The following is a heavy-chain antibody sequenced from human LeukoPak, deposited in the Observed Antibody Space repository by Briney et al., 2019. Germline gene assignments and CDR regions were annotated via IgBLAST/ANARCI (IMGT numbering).Heavy chain of an antibody. CDR1: GFTFSSYA. CDR2: ISGSGGST. J-gene: IGHJ4*02. V-gene: IGHV3-23*01. Sequence: GGSLRLSCAASGFTFSSYAMSWVRQAPGKGLEWVSAISGSGGSTYYADSVKGRFTISRDNSKNTLYLQMNSLRAEDTAVYYCARGITMIVVAPAYWGQGTLVTVSS. CDR3: ARGITMIVVAPAY. D-gene: IGHD3-22*01.